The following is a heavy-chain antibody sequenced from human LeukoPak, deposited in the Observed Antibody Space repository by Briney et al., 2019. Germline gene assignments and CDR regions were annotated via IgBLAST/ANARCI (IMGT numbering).Heavy chain of an antibody. D-gene: IGHD3-22*01. J-gene: IGHJ6*02. V-gene: IGHV1-69*04. CDR1: GGTFSSYA. CDR2: IIPILGMA. CDR3: ARESGEGITMIVVAVPDGMDV. Sequence: GASVKVSCKASGGTFSSYAISWVRQAPGQGLEWMGRIIPILGMANYAQKFQGRVTITADKSTSTAYMELSSLRSEDTAVYYCARESGEGITMIVVAVPDGMDVWGQGTTVTVSS.